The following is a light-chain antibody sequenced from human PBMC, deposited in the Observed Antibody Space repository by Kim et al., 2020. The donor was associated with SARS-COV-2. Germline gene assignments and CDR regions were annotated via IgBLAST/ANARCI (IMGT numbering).Light chain of an antibody. CDR2: GAS. V-gene: IGKV3-15*01. J-gene: IGKJ2*01. CDR3: QQYNNWPYT. Sequence: EIVMTQSPATLSVSPGERATLSCRASQSVSSNLAWYQQKPGQAPSLLIYGASTRATGIPSRFSGSGSGTESTLTISSLQSEDFAVYSCQQYNNWPYTFGQGTKLEI. CDR1: QSVSSN.